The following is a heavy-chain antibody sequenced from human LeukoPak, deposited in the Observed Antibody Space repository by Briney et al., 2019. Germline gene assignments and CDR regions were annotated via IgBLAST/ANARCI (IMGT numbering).Heavy chain of an antibody. V-gene: IGHV3-23*01. J-gene: IGHJ4*02. Sequence: HPGGSLRLSCAASGFSFVTYAMIWVRRTPGKGLEWVSAISGGGDATYYTDFVKGRFTISRDNSQSTVYLRLNRLRAEDTAVYYCARLSGTFGTTSRIFDYWGQGVLVNVST. D-gene: IGHD1-1*01. CDR3: ARLSGTFGTTSRIFDY. CDR1: GFSFVTYA. CDR2: ISGGGDAT.